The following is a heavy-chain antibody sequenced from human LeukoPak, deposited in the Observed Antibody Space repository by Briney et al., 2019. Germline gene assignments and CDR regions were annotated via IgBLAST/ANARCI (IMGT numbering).Heavy chain of an antibody. Sequence: ETLSLTCAVYGGSFSGYYWSWIRQPPGKGLEWIGEINHSGSTNYNPSLKSRVTISVDTSKNQFSLKLSSVTAADTAVYYCARRLRPAAGRARYSGKSAFDIWGQGTMVTVSS. J-gene: IGHJ3*02. D-gene: IGHD2-2*01. CDR3: ARRLRPAAGRARYSGKSAFDI. CDR2: INHSGST. V-gene: IGHV4-34*01. CDR1: GGSFSGYY.